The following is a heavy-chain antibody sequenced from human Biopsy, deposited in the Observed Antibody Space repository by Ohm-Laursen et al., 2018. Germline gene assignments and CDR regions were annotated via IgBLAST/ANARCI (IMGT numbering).Heavy chain of an antibody. Sequence: ASVKVSCKASGYTFTSYDINWVRQATGQGIEWMGWMNTNSGNTDYAQKFQGRVTMTRDRSKSTVYMELSSLRSADTAVYFSARNTGWYGDLYYFDYWGQGTLVTVSS. V-gene: IGHV1-8*01. CDR3: ARNTGWYGDLYYFDY. D-gene: IGHD6-19*01. J-gene: IGHJ4*02. CDR1: GYTFTSYD. CDR2: MNTNSGNT.